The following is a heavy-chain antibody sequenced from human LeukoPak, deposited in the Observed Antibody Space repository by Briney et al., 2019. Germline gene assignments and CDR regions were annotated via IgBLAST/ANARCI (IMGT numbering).Heavy chain of an antibody. Sequence: PETLSLTCTVSGGSANNFFWTWVRQPPGKRLEWIGDVHDSGRTTYNPSLKSRVSTSLETTTNRFSFNLTSVTAEATAVYYWTRESGSGIAHIGTCDSWGRGIRVTVSS. CDR1: GGSANNFF. D-gene: IGHD3-10*01. CDR3: TRESGSGIAHIGTCDS. V-gene: IGHV4-59*02. J-gene: IGHJ4*02. CDR2: VHDSGRT.